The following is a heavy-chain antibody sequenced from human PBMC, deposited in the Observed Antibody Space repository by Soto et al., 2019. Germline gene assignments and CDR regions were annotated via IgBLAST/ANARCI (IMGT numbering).Heavy chain of an antibody. CDR3: ARLPGPLVAVLYIYPLDGREAMSDVDV. CDR1: GFTFNYYP. J-gene: IGHJ6*02. Sequence: PGGSLRLSCAASGFTFNYYPMHWVRQAPGKGLEWVAVVSFDGSNKYYADSVKGRFTISKDNSKNTLYLQMNSLRREDTAVYYFARLPGPLVAVLYIYPLDGREAMSDVDVWGQGTTVTVSS. CDR2: VSFDGSNK. D-gene: IGHD6-19*01. V-gene: IGHV3-30-3*01.